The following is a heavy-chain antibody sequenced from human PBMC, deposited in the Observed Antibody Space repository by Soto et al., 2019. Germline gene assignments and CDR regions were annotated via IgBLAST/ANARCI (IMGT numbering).Heavy chain of an antibody. Sequence: PSDTLSLTCTVSGGSIRSSSYYWVWIRQPPGKGLELIGSIYYSGSTHYNPPLKSRVPISLNPPKNQFPLKLGFVPAADRAVYYWGRGHDYYYGMDVGGQGTTVTVSS. CDR1: GGSIRSSSYY. CDR3: GRGHDYYYGMDV. J-gene: IGHJ6*02. V-gene: IGHV4-39*01. CDR2: IYYSGST.